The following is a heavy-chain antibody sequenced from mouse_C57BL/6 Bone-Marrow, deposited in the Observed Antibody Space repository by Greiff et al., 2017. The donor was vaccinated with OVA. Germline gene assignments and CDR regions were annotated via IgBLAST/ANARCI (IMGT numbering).Heavy chain of an antibody. J-gene: IGHJ1*03. CDR3: AKWLQLNWYFEG. CDR2: IYPGSGST. Sequence: QVQLQQPGAELVKPGASVKMSCKASGYTFTSYWITWVKQRPGQGLEWIGDIYPGSGSTNYNEKFKSKATLTVATSSSTAYMQLSSLTSEDSAVDYGAKWLQLNWYFEGWGTGTTVTVSS. CDR1: GYTFTSYW. D-gene: IGHD2-2*01. V-gene: IGHV1-55*01.